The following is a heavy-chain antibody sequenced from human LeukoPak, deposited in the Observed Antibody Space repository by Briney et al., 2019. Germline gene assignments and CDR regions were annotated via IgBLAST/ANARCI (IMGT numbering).Heavy chain of an antibody. CDR2: INHSGST. Sequence: SETLSLTCTVSGGSISSYYWSWIRQPAGKGLEWIGEINHSGSTNSNPSLKSRVTISVDTSKNQFSLKLSSVTAADTAVYYCARHSLVRGVINYWGQGTLVTVSS. J-gene: IGHJ4*02. CDR1: GGSISSYY. D-gene: IGHD3-10*01. CDR3: ARHSLVRGVINY. V-gene: IGHV4-34*01.